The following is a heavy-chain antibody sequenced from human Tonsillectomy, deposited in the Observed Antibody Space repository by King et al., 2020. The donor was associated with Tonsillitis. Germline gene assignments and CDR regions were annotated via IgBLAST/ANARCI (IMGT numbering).Heavy chain of an antibody. CDR3: ARDQFSCSSTSCYNSHYYYYGMDV. V-gene: IGHV3-7*01. Sequence: VQLVESGGGLVQPGGSLRLSCAASGFTFSKYWMSWVRQAPGKGLEGVANIKEDGSEKYYVDSVKGRFTLSRDNAKNSLYLQMNSLRAEDTAVYYCARDQFSCSSTSCYNSHYYYYGMDVWGQGTTVTVSS. CDR1: GFTFSKYW. CDR2: IKEDGSEK. J-gene: IGHJ6*02. D-gene: IGHD2-2*02.